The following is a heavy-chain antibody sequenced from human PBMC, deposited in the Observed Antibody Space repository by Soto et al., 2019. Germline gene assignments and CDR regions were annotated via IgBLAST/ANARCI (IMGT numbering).Heavy chain of an antibody. Sequence: GESLKISCKGSGYSFTSYWIGWVRQMSGKGLEWMGIIYPGDSDTRYSPSFQGQVTISADKSISTAYLQWSSLKSSDTAMYYCARHCVPRTIFGAEIYYYYGMDVWGQGTTVTVSS. D-gene: IGHD3-3*01. CDR3: ARHCVPRTIFGAEIYYYYGMDV. V-gene: IGHV5-51*01. CDR1: GYSFTSYW. CDR2: IYPGDSDT. J-gene: IGHJ6*02.